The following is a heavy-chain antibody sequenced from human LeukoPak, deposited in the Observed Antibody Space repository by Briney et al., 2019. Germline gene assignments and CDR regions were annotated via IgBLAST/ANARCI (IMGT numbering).Heavy chain of an antibody. CDR3: ARARVVRYFDL. CDR2: INHSGST. V-gene: IGHV4-34*01. D-gene: IGHD6-6*01. J-gene: IGHJ2*01. Sequence: SETLSLTCAVYGGSFSGYYWSWTRQPPGKGLEWIGEINHSGSTNYNPSLTSRVTISVDTSKNQFSLKLSSVAAADTAVYSCARARVVRYFDLWGRGTLVTVSS. CDR1: GGSFSGYY.